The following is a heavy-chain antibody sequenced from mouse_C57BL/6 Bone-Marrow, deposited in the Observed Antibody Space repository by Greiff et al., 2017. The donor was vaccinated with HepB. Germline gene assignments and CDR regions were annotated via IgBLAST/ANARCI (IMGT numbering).Heavy chain of an antibody. CDR2: ISDGGSYT. D-gene: IGHD1-1*01. Sequence: EVKVVESGGGLVKPGGSLKLSCAASGFTFSSYAMSWVRQTPEKRLEWVATISDGGSYTYYPDNVKGRFTISRDNAKNNLYLQMSHLKSEDTAMYYCARDWYYYGSSAWFAYWGQGTLVTVSA. V-gene: IGHV5-4*01. CDR3: ARDWYYYGSSAWFAY. CDR1: GFTFSSYA. J-gene: IGHJ3*01.